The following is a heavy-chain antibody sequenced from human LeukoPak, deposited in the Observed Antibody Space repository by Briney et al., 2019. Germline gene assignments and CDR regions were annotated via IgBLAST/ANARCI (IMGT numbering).Heavy chain of an antibody. CDR2: INPNSGNT. J-gene: IGHJ5*02. CDR3: ARSPVASSSSFWFDP. CDR1: GYTFTGYY. D-gene: IGHD6-6*01. Sequence: ASVKVSCKASGYTFTGYYMHWVRQAPGQGLEWMGWINPNSGNTGYAQKFQGRVTITRNTSISTAYMELSSLRSEDTAVYYCARSPVASSSSFWFDPWGQGTLVTVSS. V-gene: IGHV1-8*03.